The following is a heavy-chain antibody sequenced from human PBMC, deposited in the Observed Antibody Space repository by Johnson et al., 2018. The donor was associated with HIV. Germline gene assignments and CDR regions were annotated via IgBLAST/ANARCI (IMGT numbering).Heavy chain of an antibody. V-gene: IGHV3-30-3*01. D-gene: IGHD1-26*01. CDR2: ISYDGTNK. CDR3: ARPIARGASNI. CDR1: GFTFSSYA. J-gene: IGHJ3*02. Sequence: QVQLVESGGGLVQPGGSLRLSCAASGFTFSSYAMSWVRQAPGKGLEWVASISYDGTNKYYADSVKGRFTISRDNSKNTLYLQMNSLRAEDTAVYYCARPIARGASNIWGQGTMVTVSS.